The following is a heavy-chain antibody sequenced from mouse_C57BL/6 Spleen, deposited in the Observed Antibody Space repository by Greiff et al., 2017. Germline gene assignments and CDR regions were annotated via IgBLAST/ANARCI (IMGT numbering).Heavy chain of an antibody. Sequence: QVQLKQSGPELVKPGASVKISCKASGYAFSSSWMNWVKQRPGKGLEWIGRIYPGDGDTNYNGKLKGKATLTADKSSSTAYMQLSSLTSEDSAVYFCARSGGGYWGQGTSVTVSS. J-gene: IGHJ4*01. CDR2: IYPGDGDT. D-gene: IGHD4-1*01. CDR3: ARSGGGY. CDR1: GYAFSSSW. V-gene: IGHV1-82*01.